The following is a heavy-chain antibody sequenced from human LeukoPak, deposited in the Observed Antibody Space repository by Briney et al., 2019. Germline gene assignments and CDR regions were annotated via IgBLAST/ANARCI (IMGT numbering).Heavy chain of an antibody. CDR3: AREMLVIPAAVDY. D-gene: IGHD2-2*01. CDR2: ISLSGRFI. V-gene: IGHV3-21*01. Sequence: GGSLRLSCGASGFNFSAFSMSWVRQAPGKGLEWVASISLSGRFIYYADSLKGRLTISRDNAKNSVHLQVNSLRAEDTAVYYCAREMLVIPAAVDYWGQGTLVTVSS. CDR1: GFNFSAFS. J-gene: IGHJ4*02.